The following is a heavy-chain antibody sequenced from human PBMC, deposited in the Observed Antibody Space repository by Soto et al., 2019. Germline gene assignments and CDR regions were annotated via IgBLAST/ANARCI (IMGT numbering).Heavy chain of an antibody. Sequence: SETLSLTCAVYGGSFSGYYWSWIRQPPGKGLEWIGEXXHSGSTNYNPSLKSRVTISVDTSKNQFSLKLSSVTAADTAVYYCARGTIPDYDFWSGYYRDYYYYYYMDVWGKGTTVTVSS. CDR2: XXHSGST. J-gene: IGHJ6*03. CDR1: GGSFSGYY. D-gene: IGHD3-3*01. CDR3: ARGTIPDYDFWSGYYRDYYYYYYMDV. V-gene: IGHV4-34*01.